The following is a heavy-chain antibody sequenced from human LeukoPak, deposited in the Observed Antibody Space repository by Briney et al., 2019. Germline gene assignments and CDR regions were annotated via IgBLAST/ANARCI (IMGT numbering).Heavy chain of an antibody. V-gene: IGHV4-59*01. D-gene: IGHD3-22*01. Sequence: SETLSLTCTVSGGSISSYYWSWIRQPPGKGLEWIGYIYYSGSTNYNPSLKSRVTTSVDTSKNQFSLKLSSVTAADTAVYYCARGAYDSSGYLFDYWGQGTLVTVSS. CDR1: GGSISSYY. CDR2: IYYSGST. J-gene: IGHJ4*02. CDR3: ARGAYDSSGYLFDY.